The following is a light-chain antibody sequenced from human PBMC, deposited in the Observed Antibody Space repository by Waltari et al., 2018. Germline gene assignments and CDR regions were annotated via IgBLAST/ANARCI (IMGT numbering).Light chain of an antibody. V-gene: IGLV1-44*01. CDR1: SSNVGTNT. CDR2: IDN. CDR3: AVWDDSRNDLV. Sequence: QSVVTQPPSASGTPGQRVTISCSGGSSNVGTNTVNWYQQLPGAAPHLLIYIDNQRPSGVPDRLSASKSGTSASLASSGLQSGDEADYYCAVWDDSRNDLVFGGGTKLTVL. J-gene: IGLJ2*01.